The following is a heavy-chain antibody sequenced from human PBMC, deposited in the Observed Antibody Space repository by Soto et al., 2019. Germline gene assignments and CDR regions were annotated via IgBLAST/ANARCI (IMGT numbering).Heavy chain of an antibody. V-gene: IGHV3-9*01. J-gene: IGHJ6*04. CDR2: IRWNSETI. CDR3: TRDIAYCGVNSCYSGHSYFYAMDV. D-gene: IGHD2-15*01. Sequence: EVQLVESGGGLVQPGRSLRLSCAASGFTFRYYAMHWVRQPPGKGLEWVASIRWNSETIAYADSMKGRVSVSRDDAENSLYLQISSLRPEDTALYFCTRDIAYCGVNSCYSGHSYFYAMDVWGKGTTVTVSP. CDR1: GFTFRYYA.